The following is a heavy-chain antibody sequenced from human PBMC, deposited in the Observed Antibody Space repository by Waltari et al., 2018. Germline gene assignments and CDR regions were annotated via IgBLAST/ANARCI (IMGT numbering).Heavy chain of an antibody. Sequence: QVQLVQSGAEVKKPGASVKVSCKSSGYSFSDYYINWVRQAPGQGLEWMGWVNPSSGATTYEQKFQARVTMTRDRATNTAYMDLRGLTPDDTAVYFCARNKGKTISTRRAFRLDPWGQGTLVSVSS. V-gene: IGHV1-2*02. CDR1: GYSFSDYY. CDR2: VNPSSGAT. D-gene: IGHD1-1*01. J-gene: IGHJ5*02. CDR3: ARNKGKTISTRRAFRLDP.